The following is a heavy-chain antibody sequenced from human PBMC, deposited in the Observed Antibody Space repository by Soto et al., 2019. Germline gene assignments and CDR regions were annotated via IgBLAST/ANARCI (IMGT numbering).Heavy chain of an antibody. J-gene: IGHJ6*02. CDR2: ISGSGGST. D-gene: IGHD3-22*01. CDR1: GFTFSSYA. V-gene: IGHV3-23*01. Sequence: GGSLRLSCAASGFTFSSYAMSWVRQAPGKGLEWVSAISGSGGSTYYADSVKGRFTISRDNSKNTLYLQMNSLRAEDTAVYYCAKDSFEYYYDSSGYVERVYWGQGTTVTVSS. CDR3: AKDSFEYYYDSSGYVERVY.